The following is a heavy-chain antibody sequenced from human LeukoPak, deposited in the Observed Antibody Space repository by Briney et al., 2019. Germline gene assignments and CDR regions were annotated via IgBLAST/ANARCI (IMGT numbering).Heavy chain of an antibody. D-gene: IGHD6-19*01. CDR3: ARDSSGWSRNYGFDY. CDR2: IYTSGST. CDR1: GGSISSYY. Sequence: SETLSLTCTVSGGSISSYYWSWIRQPAGKGLEWIGRIYTSGSTNYNPSLRSRVTMSVDTSKNQFSLKLSSVTAADTTVYYCARDSSGWSRNYGFDYWGQGTLVTVSS. V-gene: IGHV4-4*07. J-gene: IGHJ4*02.